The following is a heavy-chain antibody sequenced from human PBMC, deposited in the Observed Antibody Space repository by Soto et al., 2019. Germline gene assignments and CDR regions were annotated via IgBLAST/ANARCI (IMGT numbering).Heavy chain of an antibody. CDR1: GVSISSGGYY. CDR2: IYYSGST. V-gene: IGHV4-31*03. D-gene: IGHD2-21*02. J-gene: IGHJ4*02. CDR3: ALSYGDSGSYFDS. Sequence: QVQLQESGPGLVKPSQTLSLTCTVSGVSISSGGYYWSWIRQHPGKGLEWIGYIYYSGSTYYNPSLKSRFTISVDTSENQFSLKLSSVTAADTAVYYCALSYGDSGSYFDSWGQGALVTVSS.